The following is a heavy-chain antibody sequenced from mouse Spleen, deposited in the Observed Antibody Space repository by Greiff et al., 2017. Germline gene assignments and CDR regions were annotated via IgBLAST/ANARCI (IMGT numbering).Heavy chain of an antibody. CDR2: ISYSGST. CDR1: GYSITSGYD. CDR3: ASRASYYFDY. Sequence: EVQLQESGPGMVKPSQSLSLTCTVTGYSITSGYDWHWIRHFPGNKLEWMGYISYSGSTNYNPSLKSRISITHDTSKNHFFLKLNSVTTEDTATYYCASRASYYFDYWGQGTTLTVSS. J-gene: IGHJ2*01. V-gene: IGHV3-1*01. D-gene: IGHD3-3*01.